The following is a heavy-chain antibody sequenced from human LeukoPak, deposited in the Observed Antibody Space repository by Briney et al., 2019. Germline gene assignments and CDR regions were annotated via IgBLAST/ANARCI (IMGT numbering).Heavy chain of an antibody. CDR2: ISYTGTYI. J-gene: IGHJ4*02. V-gene: IGHV3-21*04. Sequence: PGGSLRLSCAASGFTFDDYGMNWVRQAPGKGLEWVSSISYTGTYIYYADSVKGRFTISRDNAQNSLYLQMNSLRAEDTAIYYCVRDRGTYRPIDYWGQGTLVTVSS. CDR3: VRDRGTYRPIDY. CDR1: GFTFDDYG. D-gene: IGHD1-26*01.